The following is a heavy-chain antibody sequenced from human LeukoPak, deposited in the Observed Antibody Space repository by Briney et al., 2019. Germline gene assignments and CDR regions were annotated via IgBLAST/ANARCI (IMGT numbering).Heavy chain of an antibody. V-gene: IGHV4-59*01. CDR1: GGSISGYY. Sequence: SETLSLTCTVSGGSISGYYWSWIRQSPGKGLEWTGYISYSGSTSYNPSLKSRLTISVDTSTNQISLKLNSLSDADTAIYYCVRGAVSAGRVFDVWGQGTLVTVS. D-gene: IGHD2-21*02. J-gene: IGHJ3*01. CDR3: VRGAVSAGRVFDV. CDR2: ISYSGST.